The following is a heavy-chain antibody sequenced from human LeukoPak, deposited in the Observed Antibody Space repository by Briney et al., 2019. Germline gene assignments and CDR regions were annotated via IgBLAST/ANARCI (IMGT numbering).Heavy chain of an antibody. Sequence: GGSLRLSCAASGFTFSNYWMSWVRQAPGKGLEWVANIKQDGSEKNYVNSVKGRFTISRDNAKNSLYLQMNSLRAEDTAIYYCAREADWNYEDYWGQGTLVTLSS. J-gene: IGHJ4*02. CDR3: AREADWNYEDY. CDR2: IKQDGSEK. CDR1: GFTFSNYW. D-gene: IGHD1-7*01. V-gene: IGHV3-7*01.